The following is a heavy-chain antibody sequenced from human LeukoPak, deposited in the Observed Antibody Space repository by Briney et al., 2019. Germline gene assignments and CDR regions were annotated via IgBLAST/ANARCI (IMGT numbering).Heavy chain of an antibody. J-gene: IGHJ6*04. D-gene: IGHD3-10*01. CDR2: ISGSGGST. CDR3: AKGGVWFPGGDGMDV. V-gene: IGHV3-23*01. CDR1: GFTFSSYA. Sequence: SGGSLRLSCAASGFTFSSYAMSWVRQAPGKGLEWVSAISGSGGSTYYADSVKGRFTISRDNSKNTLYLQMNSLRAEDTAVYYCAKGGVWFPGGDGMDVWGKGTTVTVSS.